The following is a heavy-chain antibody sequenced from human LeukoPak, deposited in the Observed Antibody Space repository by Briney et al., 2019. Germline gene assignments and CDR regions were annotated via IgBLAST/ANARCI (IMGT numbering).Heavy chain of an antibody. V-gene: IGHV1-2*02. CDR3: AREFHIVVVVAAIRQGMDV. J-gene: IGHJ6*02. D-gene: IGHD2-15*01. CDR1: GYTFTGYY. CDR2: INPNSGGT. Sequence: ASVKVSCKASGYTFTGYYMHWVRQAPGQGLEWMGWINPNSGGTNYAQKFQGRVTMTRDTSISTAYMELSRLRSDDTAVYYCAREFHIVVVVAAIRQGMDVWGQGTTVTVSS.